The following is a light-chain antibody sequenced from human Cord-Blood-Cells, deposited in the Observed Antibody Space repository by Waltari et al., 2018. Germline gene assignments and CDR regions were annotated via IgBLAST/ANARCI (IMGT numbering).Light chain of an antibody. J-gene: IGKJ2*01. V-gene: IGKV1-39*01. Sequence: DIQMTQSPSSLSASVGDRVTITCRASQSISSYLTWYQQTPGKAPKLLIYAASSLQSGVPSRFSGSGSGTDFTLTISSLQPEDFATYYCQQSYSTPPYTFGQGTKLEIK. CDR1: QSISSY. CDR3: QQSYSTPPYT. CDR2: AAS.